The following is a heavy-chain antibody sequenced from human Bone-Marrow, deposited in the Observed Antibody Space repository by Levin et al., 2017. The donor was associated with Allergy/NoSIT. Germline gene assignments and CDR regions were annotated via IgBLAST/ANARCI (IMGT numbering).Heavy chain of an antibody. D-gene: IGHD5-18*01. CDR3: ARYNYEYNALDI. J-gene: IGHJ3*02. CDR1: GFTFRTHD. Sequence: LSLTCAASGFTFRTHDMHWVRQGTGKGLEWVSTIGTAGDTYYPDSVRGRFTISRENAKNSLYLQMNGLSAGVTAVYYCARYNYEYNALDIWGQGTMVTVSS. V-gene: IGHV3-13*01. CDR2: IGTAGDT.